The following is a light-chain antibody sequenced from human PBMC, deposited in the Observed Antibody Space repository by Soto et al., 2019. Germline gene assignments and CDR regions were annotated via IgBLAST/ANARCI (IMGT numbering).Light chain of an antibody. V-gene: IGKV3D-15*01. CDR3: QQYNNWPAIT. Sequence: IVMTQSPDSLSVSAWERSTLSSSASQSVSSNLAWYQQKPGQAPRLLIYGVSTRATGIPARFSGSGSGTEFTLTISSLQSEDFAVYYCQQYNNWPAITFGQGTRLENK. J-gene: IGKJ5*01. CDR1: QSVSSN. CDR2: GVS.